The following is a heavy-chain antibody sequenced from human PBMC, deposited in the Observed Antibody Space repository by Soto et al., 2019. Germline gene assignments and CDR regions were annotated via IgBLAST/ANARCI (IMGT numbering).Heavy chain of an antibody. D-gene: IGHD1-26*01. Sequence: QVQLVQSGAEVKKPGSSVKVSCKASGGTFSSYAISWVRQAPGQGLEWMGGIIPIFGTANYAQKFQGRVTITADESTSTAYMGLSSLRSEDTAVYYCARGVGLQAIAGPLYYYGMDVWGQGTTVTVSS. CDR3: ARGVGLQAIAGPLYYYGMDV. CDR1: GGTFSSYA. J-gene: IGHJ6*02. V-gene: IGHV1-69*12. CDR2: IIPIFGTA.